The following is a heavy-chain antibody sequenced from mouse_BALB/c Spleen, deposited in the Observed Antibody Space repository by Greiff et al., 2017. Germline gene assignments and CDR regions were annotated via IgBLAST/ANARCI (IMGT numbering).Heavy chain of an antibody. V-gene: IGHV1-15*01. Sequence: QVQLQQSGAELVRPGASVTLSCKASGYTFTDYEMHWVKQTPVHGLEWIGAIDPETGGTAYNQKFKGKATLTADKSSSTAYMELRSLTSEDSAVYYCTFITTLYYFGYWGQGTTLTVSS. CDR3: TFITTLYYFGY. CDR1: GYTFTDYE. D-gene: IGHD1-2*01. J-gene: IGHJ2*01. CDR2: IDPETGGT.